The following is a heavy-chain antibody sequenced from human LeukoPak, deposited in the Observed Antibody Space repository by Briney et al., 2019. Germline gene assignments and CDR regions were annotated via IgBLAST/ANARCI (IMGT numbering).Heavy chain of an antibody. CDR3: ARDHDFWSGYYQFDP. CDR1: GYTFTGYY. J-gene: IGHJ5*02. Sequence: GASVKVSCTASGYTFTGYYMHWVRQAPGQGLEWMGWINPNSGGTNYAQKFQGRVTMTRDTSISTAYMELSRLRSDDTAVYYCARDHDFWSGYYQFDPWGQGTLVTVSS. D-gene: IGHD3-3*01. CDR2: INPNSGGT. V-gene: IGHV1-2*02.